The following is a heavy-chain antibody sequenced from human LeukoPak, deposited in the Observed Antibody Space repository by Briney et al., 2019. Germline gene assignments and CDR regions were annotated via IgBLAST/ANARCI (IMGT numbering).Heavy chain of an antibody. CDR2: IYTSGST. Sequence: SETLSLTCTVSGGSISSYYWSWIRQPAGKGLEWIGRIYTSGSTNYNPSLKSRVTMSVDTSKNQFSLKLSSVAAADTAVYYCARGRKKVRGVIITSYWFDPWGQGTLVTVSS. V-gene: IGHV4-4*07. CDR1: GGSISSYY. D-gene: IGHD3-10*01. CDR3: ARGRKKVRGVIITSYWFDP. J-gene: IGHJ5*02.